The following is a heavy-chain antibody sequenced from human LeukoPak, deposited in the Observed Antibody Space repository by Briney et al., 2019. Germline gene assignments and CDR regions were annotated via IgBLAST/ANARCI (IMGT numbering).Heavy chain of an antibody. V-gene: IGHV4-39*07. Sequence: SETLSLTCTVSGGSISSSSYYWGWIRQPPGKGLEWIGSIYYGGSTYYNPSLKSRVTISVDTSKNQFSLKLSSVTAADTAVYYCGKHVEMATMVFDYWGQGTLVTVSS. J-gene: IGHJ4*02. CDR3: GKHVEMATMVFDY. CDR1: GGSISSSSYY. D-gene: IGHD5-24*01. CDR2: IYYGGST.